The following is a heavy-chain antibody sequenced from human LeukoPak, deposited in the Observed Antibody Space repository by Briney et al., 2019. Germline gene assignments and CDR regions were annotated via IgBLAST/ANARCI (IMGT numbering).Heavy chain of an antibody. CDR1: GGSISSYY. Sequence: SETLSLTCTVSGGSISSYYWSWIRQPPGKGLEWIGYIYYSGSTNYNPSLKSRVTISVDTSKNQFSLELSSVTAADTAVYYCARLGGSGSYYRDYWGQGTLVTVSS. D-gene: IGHD3-10*01. CDR2: IYYSGST. CDR3: ARLGGSGSYYRDY. V-gene: IGHV4-59*01. J-gene: IGHJ4*02.